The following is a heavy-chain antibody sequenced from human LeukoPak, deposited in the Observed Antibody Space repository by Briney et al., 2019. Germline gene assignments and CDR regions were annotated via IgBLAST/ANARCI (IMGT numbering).Heavy chain of an antibody. D-gene: IGHD6-19*01. J-gene: IGHJ4*02. Sequence: GGSLRLSCAASGFTVSSNYMSWVRQAPGKGLEWVSVIYSGGSTYYADSVKSRFTISRDNSKNTLYLQMNSLRAEDTAVYYCARDAIAVAGTDYWGQGTLVTVSS. CDR2: IYSGGST. CDR3: ARDAIAVAGTDY. CDR1: GFTVSSNY. V-gene: IGHV3-66*01.